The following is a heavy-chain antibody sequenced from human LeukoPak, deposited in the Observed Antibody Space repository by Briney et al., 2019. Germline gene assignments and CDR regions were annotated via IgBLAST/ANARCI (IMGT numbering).Heavy chain of an antibody. V-gene: IGHV4-39*07. D-gene: IGHD1-7*01. Sequence: PSETLSLTCTVSGGSISSSSYYWGWIRQPPGKGLEWIGSIYYSGSTYYNPSLKSRVTISVDTSKNQFSLKLSSVTAADTAVYYCARARNYGPYYYYYYYMDVWGKGTTVTVSS. CDR3: ARARNYGPYYYYYYYMDV. CDR2: IYYSGST. CDR1: GGSISSSSYY. J-gene: IGHJ6*03.